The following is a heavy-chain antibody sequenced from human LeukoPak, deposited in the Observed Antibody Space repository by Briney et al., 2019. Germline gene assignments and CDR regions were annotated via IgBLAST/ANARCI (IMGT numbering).Heavy chain of an antibody. CDR2: FDPEDGET. D-gene: IGHD3-3*01. Sequence: ASVKVSCKVSGDTLTEFAMHWVRQAPGKGLEWMGGFDPEDGETIYAQKFQGRVIMSGDTSTDTAYMELSSLRSEDTAVYYCAADRFSIFGVVITPKNYYGMDVWGQGTTVTVSS. CDR3: AADRFSIFGVVITPKNYYGMDV. CDR1: GDTLTEFA. J-gene: IGHJ6*02. V-gene: IGHV1-24*01.